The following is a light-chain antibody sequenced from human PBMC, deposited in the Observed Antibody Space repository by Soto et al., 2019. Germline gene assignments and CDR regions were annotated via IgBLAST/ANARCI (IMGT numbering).Light chain of an antibody. CDR2: GAS. V-gene: IGKV3-20*01. J-gene: IGKJ2*01. CDR3: QQYGSSPRT. Sequence: ENVLTQSPGTLSLSPGERATLSCRARQSISSNYLAWYQQKPGQAPRLLIYGASNRATGIPDRFSGSGSGTDFTLNISRLEPEDFAVYYCQQYGSSPRTFGQGTKLEIK. CDR1: QSISSNY.